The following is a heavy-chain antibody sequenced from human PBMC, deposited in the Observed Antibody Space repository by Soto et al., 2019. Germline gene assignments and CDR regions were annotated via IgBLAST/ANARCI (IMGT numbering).Heavy chain of an antibody. CDR3: ARASGGSYYYYYMDV. J-gene: IGHJ6*03. D-gene: IGHD1-26*01. Sequence: PGGSRGLSCVASGLTFSTYWMHGSRQPPGKGLVWVSRLNSDGSTTNYADSVKGRFTISRDNARNTLYLQMSSLRAEDTAVYYCARASGGSYYYYYMDVWGKGITVTVSS. CDR1: GLTFSTYW. V-gene: IGHV3-74*01. CDR2: LNSDGSTT.